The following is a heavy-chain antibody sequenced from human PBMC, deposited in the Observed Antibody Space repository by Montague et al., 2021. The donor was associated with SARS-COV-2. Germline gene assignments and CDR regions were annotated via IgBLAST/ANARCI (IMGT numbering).Heavy chain of an antibody. CDR3: ARESGSFHDGGYFDY. CDR1: GFYFSYA. Sequence: SRRISCEASGFYFSYAMHWVRQAPGKGLEWVALISNDGSNKHYADSVKGRFTISRDNSKSTLYLQVNSLRAEDTAVYYCARESGSFHDGGYFDYWGQGSLVTVSS. CDR2: ISNDGSNK. V-gene: IGHV3-30*04. J-gene: IGHJ4*02. D-gene: IGHD1-26*01.